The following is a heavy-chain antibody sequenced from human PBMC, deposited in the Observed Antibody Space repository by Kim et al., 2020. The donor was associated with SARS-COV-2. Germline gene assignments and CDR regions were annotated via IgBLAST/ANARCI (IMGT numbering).Heavy chain of an antibody. CDR2: IRNKANSYTT. D-gene: IGHD3-16*01. CDR3: ARSLGGSPLSY. CDR1: GFTFSDHY. V-gene: IGHV3-72*01. Sequence: GWSLRLSCAASGFTFSDHYMDWVRQAPGKWLEWVGRIRNKANSYTTEYAASVKGRFTISRDDSNNSLSLQMNSLKTEDTAVYYCARSLGGSPLSYWGQGTLVTVFS. J-gene: IGHJ4*02.